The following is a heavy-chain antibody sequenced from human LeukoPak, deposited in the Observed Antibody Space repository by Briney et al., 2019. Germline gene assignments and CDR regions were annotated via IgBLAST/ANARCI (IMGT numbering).Heavy chain of an antibody. CDR3: AREALIVLMVYATALDY. CDR2: ISSSSSYI. J-gene: IGHJ4*02. Sequence: GGSLRLSCAASGFTFSSYSMNWVRQAPGKGLEWVSSISSSSSYIYYADSVKGRFTNSRDNAKNSLYLQMNSLRAEDTAVYYCAREALIVLMVYATALDYWGQGTLVTVSS. V-gene: IGHV3-21*01. CDR1: GFTFSSYS. D-gene: IGHD2-8*01.